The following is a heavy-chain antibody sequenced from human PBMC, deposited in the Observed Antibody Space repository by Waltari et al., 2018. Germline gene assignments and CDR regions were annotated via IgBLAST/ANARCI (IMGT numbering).Heavy chain of an antibody. CDR3: ARALGYSSGWSDY. D-gene: IGHD6-19*01. CDR1: GFTFSSSWM. J-gene: IGHJ4*02. CDR2: IDWDDDK. V-gene: IGHV2-70*04. Sequence: ESGGGLVQPGGSLRLSCAASGFTFSSSWMSWGRQAPGKGLEWLARIDWDDDKFYSTSLKTRLTISKDTSKNQVVLTMTNMDPVDTATYYCARALGYSSGWSDYWGQGTLVTVSS.